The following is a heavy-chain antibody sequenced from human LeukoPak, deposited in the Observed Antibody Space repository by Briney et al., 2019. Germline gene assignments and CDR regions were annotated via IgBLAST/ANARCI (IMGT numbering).Heavy chain of an antibody. CDR1: GFTFSSYG. V-gene: IGHV3-30*18. CDR2: ISYDGSNK. J-gene: IGHJ6*02. Sequence: PGGSPRLSCAASGFTFSSYGMHWVRQAPGKGLEWVAVISYDGSNKYYADSVKGRFTISRDNSKNTLYLQMNSLRAEDTAVYYCAKDVRYYDFWSGSKRYYGMDVWGQGTTVTVSS. CDR3: AKDVRYYDFWSGSKRYYGMDV. D-gene: IGHD3-3*01.